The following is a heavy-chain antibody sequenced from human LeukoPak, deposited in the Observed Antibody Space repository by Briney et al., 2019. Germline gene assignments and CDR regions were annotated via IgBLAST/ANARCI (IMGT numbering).Heavy chain of an antibody. CDR3: ARSSTAAADY. CDR1: GCTFSSYA. Sequence: AVKVFCKASGCTFSSYAISWVRQPPGPGLEWMGGIIPIFGTANYAQKFQGRVTITADESTSTAYMELSSLRSEDTAVYYCARSSTAAADYWGQGTLVTVSS. D-gene: IGHD2-21*02. J-gene: IGHJ4*02. V-gene: IGHV1-69*13. CDR2: IIPIFGTA.